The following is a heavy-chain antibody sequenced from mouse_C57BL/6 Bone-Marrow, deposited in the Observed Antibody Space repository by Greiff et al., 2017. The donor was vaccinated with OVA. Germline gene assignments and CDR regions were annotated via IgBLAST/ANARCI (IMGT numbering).Heavy chain of an antibody. Sequence: VKLQQSGPELVKPGASVKISCKASGYAFSSSWMNWVKQRPGKGLEWIGRIYPGDGDTNYNGKFKGKATLTADKSSSTAYMQLSSLTSEDSAVYFCARWADGSSYDYWGQGTTLTVSS. J-gene: IGHJ2*01. CDR3: ARWADGSSYDY. CDR2: IYPGDGDT. D-gene: IGHD1-1*01. CDR1: GYAFSSSW. V-gene: IGHV1-82*01.